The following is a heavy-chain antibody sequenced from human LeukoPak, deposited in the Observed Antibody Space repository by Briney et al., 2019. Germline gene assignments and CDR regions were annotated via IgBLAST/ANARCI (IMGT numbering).Heavy chain of an antibody. D-gene: IGHD3-10*01. V-gene: IGHV4-39*07. Sequence: SETLSLTCTVSGGSISSSSYYWGWIRQPPGKGLEWIGSIYYSGSTYYNPSLKSRVTISVDTSKNQFSLKLSSVTAADTAVYYCAQGNEAFDIWGQGTMVTVSS. J-gene: IGHJ3*02. CDR3: AQGNEAFDI. CDR2: IYYSGST. CDR1: GGSISSSSYY.